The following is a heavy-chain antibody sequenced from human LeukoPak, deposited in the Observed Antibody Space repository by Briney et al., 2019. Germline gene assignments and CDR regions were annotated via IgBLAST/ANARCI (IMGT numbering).Heavy chain of an antibody. CDR3: ARDAHYYGSGSYSRSYYYYMDV. CDR1: GYTLTELS. J-gene: IGHJ6*03. D-gene: IGHD3-10*01. V-gene: IGHV1-24*01. Sequence: ASVKVSCKVSGYTLTELSMHWVRQAPGKGLEWMGGFDPEDGETIYAQKFQGRVTMTRDMSTSTVYMELSSLRSEDTAVYYCARDAHYYGSGSYSRSYYYYMDVWGKGTTVTVSS. CDR2: FDPEDGET.